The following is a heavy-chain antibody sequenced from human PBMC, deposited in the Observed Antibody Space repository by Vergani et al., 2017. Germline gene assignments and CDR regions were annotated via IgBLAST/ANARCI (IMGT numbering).Heavy chain of an antibody. D-gene: IGHD4-23*01. Sequence: EVQLVESGGGLVQPGRSLRLSCAASGFTFDDYAMHWVRQAPGKGLEWVSGNSWNSGSIGYADSVKGRFTISRDNAKNSLYLQMNSLRAEDTALYYCAKDAYYGGNSGYFQHWGQGTLVTVSS. CDR2: NSWNSGSI. CDR3: AKDAYYGGNSGYFQH. V-gene: IGHV3-9*01. J-gene: IGHJ1*01. CDR1: GFTFDDYA.